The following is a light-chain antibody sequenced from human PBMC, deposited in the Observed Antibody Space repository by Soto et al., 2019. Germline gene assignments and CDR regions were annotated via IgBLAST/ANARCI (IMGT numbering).Light chain of an antibody. J-gene: IGKJ1*01. CDR2: GAS. Sequence: DIQMTQSPSTLSASVGDRVTITCRASQSISSWLAWYQQKTGKAPKLLIYGASSLESGVASRFSGSGSGTEFTLTISSLQPDDFATYYCQHYNTFLWTFGQGTKVEIK. V-gene: IGKV1-5*01. CDR1: QSISSW. CDR3: QHYNTFLWT.